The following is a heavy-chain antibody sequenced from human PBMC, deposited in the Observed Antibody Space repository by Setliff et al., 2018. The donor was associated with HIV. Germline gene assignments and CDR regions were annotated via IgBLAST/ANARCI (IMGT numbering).Heavy chain of an antibody. V-gene: IGHV1-46*01. Sequence: ASVKVSCKAPGHTFISYHIHWVRQAPGQGLEWMGIINTSGDNKDYAQKFQGRLTMTKDTSTSTVYMQLSSLRSEDTAVYYCVRTIYEWGAFDAWGQGTMVTVSS. CDR3: VRTIYEWGAFDA. J-gene: IGHJ3*01. CDR2: INTSGDNK. D-gene: IGHD2-8*01. CDR1: GHTFISYH.